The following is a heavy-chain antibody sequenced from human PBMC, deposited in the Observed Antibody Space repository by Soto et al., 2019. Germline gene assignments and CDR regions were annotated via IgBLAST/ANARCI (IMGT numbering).Heavy chain of an antibody. J-gene: IGHJ5*02. CDR2: IGHDGSNT. D-gene: IGHD2-2*02. CDR1: GFSFSNYG. CDR3: ARDQVQILLYLFDV. Sequence: QVQLVESGGGVVQPGRSLRLSCAASGFSFSNYGMQWVRQAPGKGLEWVAAIGHDGSNTFYADSVKGRFTIYRDNSKNTLYLQMNSLRAEDTSVYYCARDQVQILLYLFDVWGQGTLVTVSS. V-gene: IGHV3-30*03.